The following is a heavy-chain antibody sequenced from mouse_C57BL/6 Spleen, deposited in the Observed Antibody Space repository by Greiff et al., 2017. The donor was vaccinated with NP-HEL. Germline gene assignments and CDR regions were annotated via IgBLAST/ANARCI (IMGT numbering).Heavy chain of an antibody. J-gene: IGHJ4*01. D-gene: IGHD1-1*01. CDR3: AGGGGGYYGGVFAWDN. Sequence: QVQLKESGPGLVQPSQSLSITCTVSGFSLTSYGVHWVRQSPGKGLEWLGVIWSGGSTDYNAAFISRLSISKDNSKSQVFFKMNSLQADDTAIYYCAGGGGGYYGGVFAWDNGVKGPSVTVPP. CDR2: IWSGGST. V-gene: IGHV2-2*01. CDR1: GFSLTSYG.